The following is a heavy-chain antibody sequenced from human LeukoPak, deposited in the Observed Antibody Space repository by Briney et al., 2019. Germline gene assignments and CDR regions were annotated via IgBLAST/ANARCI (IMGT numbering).Heavy chain of an antibody. CDR3: ARVRCSGGSCFYNFDY. CDR2: ISYDGSNK. V-gene: IGHV3-30-3*01. Sequence: PGGSLRLSCAASGFTFSSYAMHWVRQAPGKGLEWVAVISYDGSNKYYADSVKGRFTISRDNSKNTLYLQMNSLRAEDTAVYYCARVRCSGGSCFYNFDYWGQGSLVTVSS. D-gene: IGHD2-15*01. CDR1: GFTFSSYA. J-gene: IGHJ4*02.